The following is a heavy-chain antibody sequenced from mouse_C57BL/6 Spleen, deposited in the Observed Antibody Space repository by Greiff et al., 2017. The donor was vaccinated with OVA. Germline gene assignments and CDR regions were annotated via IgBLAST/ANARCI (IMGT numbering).Heavy chain of an antibody. CDR2: ISYSGST. V-gene: IGHV3-1*01. CDR1: GYSITSGYD. CDR3: ARDDWDGAMDY. Sequence: DVKLVESGPGMVKPSQSLSLTCTVTGYSITSGYDWHWIRHFPGNKLEWMGYISYSGSTNYNPSLKSRISITHDTSKNHFFLKLNSVTTEDTATYYCARDDWDGAMDYWGQGTSVTVSS. J-gene: IGHJ4*01. D-gene: IGHD4-1*01.